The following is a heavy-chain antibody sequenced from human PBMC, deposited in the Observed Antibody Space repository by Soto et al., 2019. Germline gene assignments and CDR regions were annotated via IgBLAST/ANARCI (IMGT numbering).Heavy chain of an antibody. D-gene: IGHD6-19*01. J-gene: IGHJ4*02. CDR1: VDSVSSNSAA. CDR3: ARDQSGLAVAGTSSFDY. V-gene: IGHV6-1*01. Sequence: QTLSLTCAISVDSVSSNSAAWNWIRQSPSRGLEWLGRTYYRSKWYNDYAVSVKSRITINPDTSKNQFSLQLNSVTPEDTAVNYCARDQSGLAVAGTSSFDYWGQGTLVTVSS. CDR2: TYYRSKWYN.